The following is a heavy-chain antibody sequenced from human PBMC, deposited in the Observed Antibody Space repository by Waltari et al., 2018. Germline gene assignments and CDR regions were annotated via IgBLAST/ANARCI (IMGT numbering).Heavy chain of an antibody. CDR2: ISGSDGRT. CDR3: AKDLGGFSGSHWYFDL. CDR1: GFTVSSYA. V-gene: IGHV3-23*04. Sequence: EVQLVESGGGLVQPGGSLRLSCAASGFTVSSYAMSWVRQAPGRGLEWVSSISGSDGRTNYADSAKGRFTISRDNVKNTLFLQMNSLRADDAAVYYCAKDLGGFSGSHWYFDLWGRGTLVTVSS. D-gene: IGHD5-12*01. J-gene: IGHJ2*01.